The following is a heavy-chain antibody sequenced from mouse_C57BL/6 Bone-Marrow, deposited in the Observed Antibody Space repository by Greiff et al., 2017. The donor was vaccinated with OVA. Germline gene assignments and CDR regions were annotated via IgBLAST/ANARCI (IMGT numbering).Heavy chain of an antibody. CDR3: ARVDYGSSQYYFDY. Sequence: VQVVESGPELVKPGASVKISCKASGYAFSSSWMNWVKQRPGKGLEWIGRIYPGDGDTNYNGKFKGKATLTADKSSSTAYMQLSSLTSEDSAVYFCARVDYGSSQYYFDYWGQGTTLTVSS. CDR2: IYPGDGDT. J-gene: IGHJ2*01. V-gene: IGHV1-82*01. CDR1: GYAFSSSW. D-gene: IGHD1-1*01.